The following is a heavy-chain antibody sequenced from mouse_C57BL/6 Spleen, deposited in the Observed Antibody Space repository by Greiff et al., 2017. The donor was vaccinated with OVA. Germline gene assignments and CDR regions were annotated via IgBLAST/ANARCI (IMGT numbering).Heavy chain of an antibody. CDR1: GYTFTSYW. CDR2: IHPNSGST. CDR3: ARPSSYGSSYGFAY. D-gene: IGHD1-1*01. J-gene: IGHJ3*01. Sequence: VQLQQPGAELVKPGASVKLSCKASGYTFTSYWMHWVKQRPGQGLEWIGMIHPNSGSTNYNEKFKSKATLTVDKSSSTAYMQLSSLTSEDSAVYYCARPSSYGSSYGFAYWGQGTLVTVSA. V-gene: IGHV1-64*01.